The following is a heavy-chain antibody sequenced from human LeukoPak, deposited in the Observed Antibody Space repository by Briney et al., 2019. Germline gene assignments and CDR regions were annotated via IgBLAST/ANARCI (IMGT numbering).Heavy chain of an antibody. V-gene: IGHV3-7*01. CDR2: INPDGSGK. D-gene: IGHD3-16*01. Sequence: GGSLRLSCEASGFTLSTYWMNWVRQVPGKGLDWVANINPDGSGKRYVDSVKGRFTIARDNADNSLSLQMNSLRAEDTAVYYCASWGAGGNSWGQGALVTVSS. CDR1: GFTLSTYW. CDR3: ASWGAGGNS. J-gene: IGHJ4*02.